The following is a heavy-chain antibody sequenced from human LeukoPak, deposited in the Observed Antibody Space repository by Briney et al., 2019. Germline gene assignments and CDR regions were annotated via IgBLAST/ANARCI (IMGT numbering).Heavy chain of an antibody. D-gene: IGHD3-3*01. Sequence: ASVKVSCKASGGTFSSYTISWVRQAPGQGLEWTGRIIPILGIANYAQKFQGRVTITADKSTSTAYMELSSLRSEDTAVYYCASRYDFWSGYYPFDYWGQGTLVTVSS. J-gene: IGHJ4*02. V-gene: IGHV1-69*02. CDR3: ASRYDFWSGYYPFDY. CDR1: GGTFSSYT. CDR2: IIPILGIA.